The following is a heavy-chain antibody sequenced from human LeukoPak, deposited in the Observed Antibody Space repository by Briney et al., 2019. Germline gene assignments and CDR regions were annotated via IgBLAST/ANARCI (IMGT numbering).Heavy chain of an antibody. CDR1: GGSISSSSYY. V-gene: IGHV4-39*01. Sequence: SETLSLTCTVSGGSISSSSYYWGWIRQPPGKGLEWIGSIYYSGSTYYNPSLKSRVTISVDTSKNQFSLKLSSVTAADTAVYYCARFSMRGSGYSYYFDYWGQGTLVTVSS. CDR2: IYYSGST. CDR3: ARFSMRGSGYSYYFDY. J-gene: IGHJ4*02. D-gene: IGHD3-22*01.